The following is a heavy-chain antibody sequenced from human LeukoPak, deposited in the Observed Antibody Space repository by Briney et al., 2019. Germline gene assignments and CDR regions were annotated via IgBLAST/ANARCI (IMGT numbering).Heavy chain of an antibody. CDR2: INENGGST. Sequence: PGGSLRLSCLVSGFTFSNYVMYWVRQTPGKGLECISSINENGGSTSYTDSVKGRFTISRDNSKNTLFLQMTSLRSEDTAVYYCVKLQERYYFGSWGRGTLVTVSS. D-gene: IGHD6-25*01. CDR1: GFTFSNYV. CDR3: VKLQERYYFGS. J-gene: IGHJ4*02. V-gene: IGHV3-64D*09.